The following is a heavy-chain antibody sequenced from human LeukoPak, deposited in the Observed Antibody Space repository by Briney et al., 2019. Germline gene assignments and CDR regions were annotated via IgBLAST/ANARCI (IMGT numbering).Heavy chain of an antibody. V-gene: IGHV3-23*01. Sequence: GGTLRLSCAASGFTFSSYGMSWVRQAPGKGLEWVSAISGSGGSTYYADSVKGRFTISRDNSKNTLYLQMNSLRAEDTAVYCCAKDIHSRGSYYSAFDIWGQGTMVTVSS. CDR3: AKDIHSRGSYYSAFDI. CDR1: GFTFSSYG. CDR2: ISGSGGST. D-gene: IGHD1-26*01. J-gene: IGHJ3*02.